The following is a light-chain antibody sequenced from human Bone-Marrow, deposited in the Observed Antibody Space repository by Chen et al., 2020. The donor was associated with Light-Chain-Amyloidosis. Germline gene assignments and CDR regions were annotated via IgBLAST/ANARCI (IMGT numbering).Light chain of an antibody. CDR1: SSDVGGYNY. Sequence: SALTQPASVSGSPGQSITISCTGTSSDVGGYNYVSWYQQHPGKAPKLMIFDVSNRPSGVSSRFSGSKSGNTASLTISGLQAEDEADYYCSSYTSSSRWVFGGGTKLTVL. V-gene: IGLV2-14*01. CDR3: SSYTSSSRWV. J-gene: IGLJ3*02. CDR2: DVS.